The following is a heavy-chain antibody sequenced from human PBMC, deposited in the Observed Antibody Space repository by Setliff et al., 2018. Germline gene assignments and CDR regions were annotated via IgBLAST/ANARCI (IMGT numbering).Heavy chain of an antibody. D-gene: IGHD4-17*01. Sequence: KTSETLALTCAVYGGSFSAYYWSWIRQPPGKGLEWIGEINHSGSTNYNPSLKTRVTISVDTSKNQFPLTLSSVTAADTAVYYCARETTMTYYFYYMDVWGKGTTVTVSS. CDR3: ARETTMTYYFYYMDV. V-gene: IGHV4-34*01. CDR2: INHSGST. J-gene: IGHJ6*03. CDR1: GGSFSAYY.